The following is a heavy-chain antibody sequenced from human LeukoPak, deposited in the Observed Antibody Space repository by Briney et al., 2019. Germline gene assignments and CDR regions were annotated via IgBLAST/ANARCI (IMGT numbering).Heavy chain of an antibody. CDR1: GYTFTSYY. CDR2: INPSGGST. Sequence: ASVKVSCKASGYTFTSYYMHWVRQAPGQGLEWMGIINPSGGSTSYAQKFQGRVTMTRDTSTSTVYMELSSLRSEDTAAYYCAAIAAAGVDYWGQGTLVTVSS. CDR3: AAIAAAGVDY. V-gene: IGHV1-46*01. D-gene: IGHD6-13*01. J-gene: IGHJ4*02.